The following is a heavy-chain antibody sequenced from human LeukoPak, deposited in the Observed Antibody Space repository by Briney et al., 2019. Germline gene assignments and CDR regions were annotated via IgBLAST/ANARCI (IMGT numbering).Heavy chain of an antibody. D-gene: IGHD3-3*01. Sequence: GESLKISCKGSGYRFTSYWIAWVRQMPGKGLEWMGIIYPGDSDTRYSPSFQGQVTISADKSISTAYLQWSSLKASDTAMYYCARTLRFLEWLLDYWGQGTLVTVSS. CDR2: IYPGDSDT. J-gene: IGHJ4*02. V-gene: IGHV5-51*01. CDR1: GYRFTSYW. CDR3: ARTLRFLEWLLDY.